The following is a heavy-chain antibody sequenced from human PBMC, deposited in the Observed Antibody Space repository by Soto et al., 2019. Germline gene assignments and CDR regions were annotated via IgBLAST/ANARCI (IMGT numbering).Heavy chain of an antibody. CDR3: ARNTNSRLPPYDFGRGSETPGGRDV. CDR2: MNPSSGNR. J-gene: IGHJ6*02. Sequence: GASVKVSCKASGYTFTSYDINWVRQATGQGLEWMGWMNPSSGNRGYAQKFQGRVTMTRNTSISTAYMELSSLRCEDTAVYYCARNTNSRLPPYDFGRGSETPGGRDVWGQGTTVTVSS. D-gene: IGHD3-3*01. V-gene: IGHV1-8*01. CDR1: GYTFTSYD.